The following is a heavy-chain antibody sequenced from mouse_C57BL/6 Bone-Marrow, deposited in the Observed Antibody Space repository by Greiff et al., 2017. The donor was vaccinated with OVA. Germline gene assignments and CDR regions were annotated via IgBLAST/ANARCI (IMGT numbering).Heavy chain of an antibody. J-gene: IGHJ4*01. CDR2: ISSGGDYI. V-gene: IGHV5-9-1*02. D-gene: IGHD2-1*01. CDR1: GFTFSSYA. CDR3: TRLLDAMDY. Sequence: EVKLVESGEGLVKPGGSLKLSCAASGFTFSSYAMSWVRQTPEKRLEWVAYISSGGDYIYYADTVQGRFTISRDNAMNTLYLQMSSLKSEDTAMYYCTRLLDAMDYWGQGTSVTVSS.